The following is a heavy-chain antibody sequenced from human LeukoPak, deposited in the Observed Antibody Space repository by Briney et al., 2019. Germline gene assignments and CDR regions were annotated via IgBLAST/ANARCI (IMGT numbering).Heavy chain of an antibody. CDR3: ARDRSSSSGVNAFDI. CDR2: MNPNSGAT. CDR1: GYTFTAYY. D-gene: IGHD6-13*01. V-gene: IGHV1-2*02. J-gene: IGHJ3*02. Sequence: GASVEVSRKASGYTFTAYYIHWVRQAPGQGLEWMGWMNPNSGATNYAQEFQGRVTMTRDTSISTAYMELSRLTSDDTAVYYCARDRSSSSGVNAFDIWGQGTMVTVSS.